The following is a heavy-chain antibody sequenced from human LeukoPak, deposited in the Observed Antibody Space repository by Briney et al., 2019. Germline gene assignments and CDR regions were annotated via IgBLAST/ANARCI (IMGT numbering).Heavy chain of an antibody. CDR2: IIPILGIA. D-gene: IGHD4-17*01. Sequence: ASVKVSCKASGGTFSSYAISRVRQAPGQGLEWMGRIIPILGIANYAQKFQGRVTITADKSTSTAYMELSSLRSEDTAVYYCAREVDYGDYYFDYWGQGTLVTVSS. CDR1: GGTFSSYA. CDR3: AREVDYGDYYFDY. V-gene: IGHV1-69*04. J-gene: IGHJ4*02.